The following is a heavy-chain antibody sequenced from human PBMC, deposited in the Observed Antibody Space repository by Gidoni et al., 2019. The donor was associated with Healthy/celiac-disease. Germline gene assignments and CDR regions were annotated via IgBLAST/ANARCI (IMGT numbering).Heavy chain of an antibody. J-gene: IGHJ4*02. CDR2: SSWNSGSI. Sequence: ELQLVASGGGLVPTGRSLRLSCAASGFTFDDYAMHWGRQSPGKGMEWVSGSSWNSGSIGYADSVKGRFTISRDNAKNSLDLQMNSMRAEETALYYCAKDTGNMVRGVLFDYWGQGTLVTVSS. CDR3: AKDTGNMVRGVLFDY. V-gene: IGHV3-9*01. D-gene: IGHD3-10*01. CDR1: GFTFDDYA.